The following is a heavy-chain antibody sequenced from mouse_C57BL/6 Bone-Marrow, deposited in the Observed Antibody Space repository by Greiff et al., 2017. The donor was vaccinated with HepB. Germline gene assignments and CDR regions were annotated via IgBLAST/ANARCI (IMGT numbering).Heavy chain of an antibody. CDR1: GFSLTSYG. V-gene: IGHV2-5*01. CDR2: IWRGGST. CDR3: AKSCTTVVEGAMDY. Sequence: VHLVESGPGLVQPSQSLSITCTVSGFSLTSYGVHWVRQSPGKGLEWLGVIWRGGSTDYNAAFMSRLSITKDNSKSQVFFKMNSLQADDTAIYYCAKSCTTVVEGAMDYWGQGTSVTVSS. J-gene: IGHJ4*01. D-gene: IGHD1-1*01.